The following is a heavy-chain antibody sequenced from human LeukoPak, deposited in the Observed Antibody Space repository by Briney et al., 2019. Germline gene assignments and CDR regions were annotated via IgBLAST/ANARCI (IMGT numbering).Heavy chain of an antibody. CDR2: IKQDGSEK. Sequence: GGSLMLSCAASGFTFSNFWMTWVRQAPGKGLEWVANIKQDGSEKYYVDSVKGRFTISRDNAKSSLYLQMNSLRAEDTAVYYCARIRYSSSCYCFDPWGQGTLVTVSS. V-gene: IGHV3-7*04. D-gene: IGHD6-13*01. CDR3: ARIRYSSSCYCFDP. J-gene: IGHJ5*02. CDR1: GFTFSNFW.